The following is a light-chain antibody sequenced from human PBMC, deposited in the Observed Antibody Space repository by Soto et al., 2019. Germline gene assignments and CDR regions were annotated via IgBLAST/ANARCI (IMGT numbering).Light chain of an antibody. Sequence: DIVMTQSPDSLAVSLGERATINCRSSRSILYSSDNENYLAWYQQKPGQPPKLPIYWASTRESGVPDRFSGSGSGTDFTLTINSLQPEDVAVYYCQQYYSTPWTFGQGTKVDIK. V-gene: IGKV4-1*01. J-gene: IGKJ1*01. CDR2: WAS. CDR3: QQYYSTPWT. CDR1: RSILYSSDNENY.